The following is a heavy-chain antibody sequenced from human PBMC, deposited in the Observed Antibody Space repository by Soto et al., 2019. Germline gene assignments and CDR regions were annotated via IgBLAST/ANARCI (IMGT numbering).Heavy chain of an antibody. Sequence: QVQLQESGPGLVKPSETLSLTCAVSGDSISSYYCMWIRQPPGKGLESIGFLYYGRSANYNPSLKSRVTLSGDTSTNQCSLTLSCMTAADTAVYYCALRSMAVVPEYWGQGTLVTVSS. J-gene: IGHJ4*02. CDR3: ALRSMAVVPEY. CDR1: GDSISSYY. D-gene: IGHD3-22*01. CDR2: LYYGRSA. V-gene: IGHV4-59*01.